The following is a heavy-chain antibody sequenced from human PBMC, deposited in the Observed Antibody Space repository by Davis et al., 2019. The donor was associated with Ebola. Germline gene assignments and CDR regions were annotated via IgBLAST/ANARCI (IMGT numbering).Heavy chain of an antibody. Sequence: SETLSLTCTVSGGSISSYYWSRIRQPPGKGLEWIGYIYYSGSTNYNPSLKSRVTISVDTSKNQFSLNLSSVTAADTAVYYCARLTLGYSYGRGDYYYYGMDVWGQGTTVTVSS. CDR3: ARLTLGYSYGRGDYYYYGMDV. V-gene: IGHV4-59*12. CDR1: GGSISSYY. D-gene: IGHD5-18*01. CDR2: IYYSGST. J-gene: IGHJ6*02.